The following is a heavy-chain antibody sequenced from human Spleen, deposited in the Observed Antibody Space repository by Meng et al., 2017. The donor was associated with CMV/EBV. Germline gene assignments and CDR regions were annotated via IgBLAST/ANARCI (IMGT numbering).Heavy chain of an antibody. J-gene: IGHJ4*02. V-gene: IGHV3-30*04. D-gene: IGHD6-13*01. Sequence: GASLKISCAASGFTFSFYSMHWVRQAPGKGLEWLVVIAYDGSYKYYADSVKGRFTISRDNSKNTVDLQMSSLRAEDTAVYYCARAGYPRSWYGEGFDYWGQGTLVTVSS. CDR3: ARAGYPRSWYGEGFDY. CDR2: IAYDGSYK. CDR1: GFTFSFYS.